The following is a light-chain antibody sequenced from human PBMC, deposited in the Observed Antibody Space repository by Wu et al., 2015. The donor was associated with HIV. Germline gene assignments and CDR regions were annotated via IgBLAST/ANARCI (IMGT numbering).Light chain of an antibody. Sequence: DIQMTQSPSSLSASVGDRVTITCRASQSISSYLNWYQQKPGKPPKVLIYAASTLQSGVPSRFSGSGSGTDFTLTISSLQPEDVATYYCTTELQCPRVQFGQGTKLEI. CDR3: TTELQCPRVQ. CDR1: QSISSY. V-gene: IGKV1-27*01. J-gene: IGKJ2*01. CDR2: AAS.